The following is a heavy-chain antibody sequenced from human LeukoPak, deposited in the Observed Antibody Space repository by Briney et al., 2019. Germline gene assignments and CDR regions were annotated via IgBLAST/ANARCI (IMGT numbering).Heavy chain of an antibody. CDR3: ARGNGLLDQFDY. J-gene: IGHJ4*02. Sequence: ASVKVSCKASGYTFASYDFNWVRQATGQRPEWMGWMSPNSGDTGYAQKFQGRVTITADGLTTTASMELRSLTSEGTAVFYCARGNGLLDQFDYWGQGTLVTVSS. D-gene: IGHD2-15*01. CDR1: GYTFASYD. V-gene: IGHV1-8*01. CDR2: MSPNSGDT.